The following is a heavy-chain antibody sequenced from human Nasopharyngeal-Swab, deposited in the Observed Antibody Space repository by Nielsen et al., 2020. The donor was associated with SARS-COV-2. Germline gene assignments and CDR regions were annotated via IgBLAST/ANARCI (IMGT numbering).Heavy chain of an antibody. CDR1: GFIFSSYT. V-gene: IGHV3-23*01. Sequence: ESLKLSCVVSGFIFSSYTMHWVRQPPRPGLDWVSAISGGGSTFYAESVRGRFTVSRENFRTTLYLEMNILRVEDAALYYCGSEVGGSYRDFDYWGQGTLVTVSS. D-gene: IGHD3-16*02. CDR2: ISGGGST. CDR3: GSEVGGSYRDFDY. J-gene: IGHJ4*02.